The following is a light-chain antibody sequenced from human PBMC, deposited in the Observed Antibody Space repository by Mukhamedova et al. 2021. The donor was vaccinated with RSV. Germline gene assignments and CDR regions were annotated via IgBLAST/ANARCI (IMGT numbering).Light chain of an antibody. CDR2: GAS. J-gene: IGKJ2*01. V-gene: IGKV3-20*01. CDR3: QQYGNSPYT. CDR1: QSVSGSY. Sequence: EYMGTLSCRASQSVSGSYLAWYQQKPGQAPRVLIYGASSRATGIPDRFSGSGSGTDFTLTIRRLAPEDFAVYYCQQYGNSPYTFGQGTK.